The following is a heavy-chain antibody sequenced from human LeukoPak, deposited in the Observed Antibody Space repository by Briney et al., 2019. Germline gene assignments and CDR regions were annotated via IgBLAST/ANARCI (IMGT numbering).Heavy chain of an antibody. D-gene: IGHD3-3*01. CDR2: IKQDGSEK. Sequence: GGSLRLSCAASGFTFSSYWMSWVRQAPGKGLEWVANIKQDGSEKYYVDSVKGRFTISRDNAKNSLYLQMNSLRAEDTAVYYCASFALTYYDFWSGYYGNWFDPWGQGTLVTVSS. J-gene: IGHJ5*02. CDR3: ASFALTYYDFWSGYYGNWFDP. CDR1: GFTFSSYW. V-gene: IGHV3-7*01.